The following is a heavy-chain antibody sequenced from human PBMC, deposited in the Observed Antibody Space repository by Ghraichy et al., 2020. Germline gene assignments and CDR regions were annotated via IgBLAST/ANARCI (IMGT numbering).Heavy chain of an antibody. CDR3: ARVIGVNYDYVWGSYRFPGGPFDH. CDR1: GGSVSSGSYY. Sequence: SETLSLTCTVSGGSVSSGSYYWSWIRQPPGKGLEWIGYIYYSGSTNYNPSLKSRVTISVDTSKNQFSLKLSSVTAADTAVYYCARVIGVNYDYVWGSYRFPGGPFDHCGQGTLLTVSS. D-gene: IGHD3-16*02. V-gene: IGHV4-61*01. J-gene: IGHJ4*02. CDR2: IYYSGST.